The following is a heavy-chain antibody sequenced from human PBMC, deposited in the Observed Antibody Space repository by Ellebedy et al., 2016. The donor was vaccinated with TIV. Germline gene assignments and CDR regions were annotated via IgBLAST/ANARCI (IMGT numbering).Heavy chain of an antibody. CDR2: FDPEDGET. CDR1: GYTLTELS. J-gene: IGHJ6*02. Sequence: ASVKVSCKLSGYTLTELSMHWVRQAPGKGLEWMGGFDPEDGETIHAQKFQGRVTMTEDTSTDTAYMALSSLNSEDTAVYYCATTPRLEFYYYGMDVWGQGTTVTVSS. CDR3: ATTPRLEFYYYGMDV. V-gene: IGHV1-24*01. D-gene: IGHD1-1*01.